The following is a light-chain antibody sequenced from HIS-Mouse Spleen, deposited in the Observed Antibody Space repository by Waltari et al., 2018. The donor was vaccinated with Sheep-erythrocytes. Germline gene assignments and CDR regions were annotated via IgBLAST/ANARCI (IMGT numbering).Light chain of an antibody. J-gene: IGLJ3*02. Sequence: QSALTQPPSASGSPGPSVTISCTGTSSDVGGYTHVSWYQQHPGKAPKLMIYEVSKRPSGVPDRFSGSKSGNTASLTVSGLQAEDEADYYCSSYAGSNNWVFGGGTKLTVL. CDR1: SSDVGGYTH. CDR2: EVS. CDR3: SSYAGSNNWV. V-gene: IGLV2-8*01.